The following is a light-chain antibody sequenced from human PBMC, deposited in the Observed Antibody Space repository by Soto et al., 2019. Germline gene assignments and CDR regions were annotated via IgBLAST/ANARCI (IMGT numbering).Light chain of an antibody. CDR3: QQYGSSPVT. J-gene: IGKJ1*01. CDR1: QSVSSSY. Sequence: EIVLTQSPGTLSLSPGERATLSCRASQSVSSSYLAWYQQKPGQAPRLLIYGASSRATGIPDRFSGSGSATDFTLTISRLEPEDFAVYYCQQYGSSPVTFSQGTKVEIK. CDR2: GAS. V-gene: IGKV3-20*01.